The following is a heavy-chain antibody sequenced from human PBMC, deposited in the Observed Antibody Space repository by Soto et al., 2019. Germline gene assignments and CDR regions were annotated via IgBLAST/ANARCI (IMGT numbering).Heavy chain of an antibody. Sequence: EVQLVESGGGLVQPGRSLRLSCAASGFTFDDYVMHWVRQAPGKGLEWVSGISWNSGSIGYADSVKGRFTISRDNAKNSLYLQMNSLRAEDTALYYCATFRTVDYWGQGTLVTVSS. CDR2: ISWNSGSI. J-gene: IGHJ4*02. CDR3: ATFRTVDY. V-gene: IGHV3-9*01. CDR1: GFTFDDYV.